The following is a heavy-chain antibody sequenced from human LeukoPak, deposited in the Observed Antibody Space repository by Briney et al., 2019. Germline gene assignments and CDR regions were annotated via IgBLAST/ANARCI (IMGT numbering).Heavy chain of an antibody. Sequence: ASVKVSCKASGYIFTSYYIHWVRQAPGQGLEWMGWISAYNGNTNYAQKLQGRVTMTTDTSTSTAYMELRSLRSDDTAVYYCARGLEWLTRRHTWFDPWGQGTLVTVSS. D-gene: IGHD3-3*01. CDR1: GYIFTSYY. J-gene: IGHJ5*02. V-gene: IGHV1-18*04. CDR3: ARGLEWLTRRHTWFDP. CDR2: ISAYNGNT.